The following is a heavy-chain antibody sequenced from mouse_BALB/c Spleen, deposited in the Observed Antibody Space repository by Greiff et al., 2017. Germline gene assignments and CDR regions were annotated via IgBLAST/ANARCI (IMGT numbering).Heavy chain of an antibody. J-gene: IGHJ3*01. CDR2: IWAGGST. V-gene: IGHV2-9*02. CDR3: ARVYGKAWFAY. CDR1: GFSLTSYG. Sequence: VMLVESGPGLVAPSQSLSITCTVSGFSLTSYGVHWVRQPPGKGLEWLGVIWAGGSTNYNSALMSRLSISKDNSKSQVFLKMNSLQTDDTAMYYCARVYGKAWFAYWAKGLWSLSLQ. D-gene: IGHD2-1*01.